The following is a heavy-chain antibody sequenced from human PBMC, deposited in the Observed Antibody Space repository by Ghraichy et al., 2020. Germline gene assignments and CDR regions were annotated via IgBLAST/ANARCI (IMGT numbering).Heavy chain of an antibody. CDR1: GGSISSYY. CDR2: IYYSGST. CDR3: ARHSVIYGMDV. D-gene: IGHD3-10*01. J-gene: IGHJ6*02. Sequence: GSLRLSCTVSGGSISSYYWSWIRQPPGKGLEWIGYIYYSGSTNYNPSLKSRVTISVDTSKNQFSLKLSSVTAADTAVYYCARHSVIYGMDVWGQGTTVTVSS. V-gene: IGHV4-59*08.